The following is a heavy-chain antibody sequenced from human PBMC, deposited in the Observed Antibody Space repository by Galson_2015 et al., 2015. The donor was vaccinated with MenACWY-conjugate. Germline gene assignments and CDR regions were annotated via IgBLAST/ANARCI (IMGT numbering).Heavy chain of an antibody. Sequence: SLRLSCAASGFTFSSYSMNWVRQAPGKGLEWVSSISSSSSYIYYADSVKGRFTISRDNAKNSLYLQMNSLRAEDTAVYYCARSIAAAGGDVWGQGTTVTVSS. CDR3: ARSIAAAGGDV. CDR1: GFTFSSYS. D-gene: IGHD6-13*01. J-gene: IGHJ6*02. V-gene: IGHV3-21*01. CDR2: ISSSSSYI.